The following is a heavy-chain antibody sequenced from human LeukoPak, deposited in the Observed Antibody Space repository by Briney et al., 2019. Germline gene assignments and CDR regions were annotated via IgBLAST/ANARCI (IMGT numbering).Heavy chain of an antibody. CDR2: IYYRGST. V-gene: IGHV4-59*01. CDR1: GGSISSYY. J-gene: IGHJ4*02. D-gene: IGHD2/OR15-2a*01. CDR3: AREGSTIRGIDY. Sequence: SETLSLPCTVSGGSISSYYWSWVRQPPGKGLEWIGYIYYRGSTNYNPSLKSRVTISVDTSKNQFSLKLSSVTAADTAVYYCAREGSTIRGIDYWGQGTLVIVSS.